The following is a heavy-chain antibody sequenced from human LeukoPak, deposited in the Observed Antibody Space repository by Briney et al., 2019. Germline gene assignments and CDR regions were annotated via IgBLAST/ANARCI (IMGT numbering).Heavy chain of an antibody. Sequence: SETLSLTCTVSGGSISNFYWSWIRQPPGKGLEWIGYIYYSGSTNYNPSLKSRVTISIDTSKNQFSLKLSSVTVADTAVYYCATLRPQEDYWGQGTLVTVSS. CDR1: GGSISNFY. J-gene: IGHJ4*02. V-gene: IGHV4-59*01. CDR3: ATLRPQEDY. CDR2: IYYSGST.